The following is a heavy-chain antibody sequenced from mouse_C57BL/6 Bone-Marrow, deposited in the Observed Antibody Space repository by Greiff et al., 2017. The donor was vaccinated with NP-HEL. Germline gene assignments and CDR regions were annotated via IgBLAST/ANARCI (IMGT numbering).Heavy chain of an antibody. J-gene: IGHJ1*03. CDR3: ARIVPYYCGSSNRYFDV. V-gene: IGHV1-62-2*01. Sequence: QVQLQQSGAELVKPGASVKLSCKASGFTFTEYTIHWVKQRPGQGLEWVGSFYAGGGSIKYNEKLKDKATLTTDNSSSTVYMELSRLTSEASAVYYCARIVPYYCGSSNRYFDVWGTGTTVTVTS. CDR1: GFTFTEYT. D-gene: IGHD1-1*01. CDR2: FYAGGGSI.